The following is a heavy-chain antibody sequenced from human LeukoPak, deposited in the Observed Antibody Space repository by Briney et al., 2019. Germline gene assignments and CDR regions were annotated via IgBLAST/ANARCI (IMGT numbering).Heavy chain of an antibody. CDR3: ARDPDFWSGHYYFDY. D-gene: IGHD3-3*01. CDR2: ISYDGSNK. J-gene: IGHJ4*02. V-gene: IGHV3-30-3*01. Sequence: LSGRSLRLSRAASGFTFSSYAMHWVRQAPGKGLEWVAVISYDGSNKYYADSVKGRFTISRDNSKNTLYLQMNSLRAEDTAVYYCARDPDFWSGHYYFDYWGQGTLVTVSS. CDR1: GFTFSSYA.